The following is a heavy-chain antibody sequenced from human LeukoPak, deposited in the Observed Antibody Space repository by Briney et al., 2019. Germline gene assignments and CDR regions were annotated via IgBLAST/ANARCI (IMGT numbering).Heavy chain of an antibody. CDR2: IYYSGST. CDR3: ARGLRIAARAWFDP. V-gene: IGHV4-59*11. D-gene: IGHD6-6*01. Sequence: PSETLSLTCTVSGGSISSHYWSWIRQPPGKGLEWIGYIYYSGSTNYNPSLKSRVTISVDTSKNQFSLKLSSVTAADTAVYYCARGLRIAARAWFDPWGQRTLVTVSS. J-gene: IGHJ5*02. CDR1: GGSISSHY.